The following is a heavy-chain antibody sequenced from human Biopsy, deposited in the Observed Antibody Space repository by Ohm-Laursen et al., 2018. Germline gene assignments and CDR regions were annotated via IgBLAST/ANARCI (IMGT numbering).Heavy chain of an antibody. CDR2: ISWSSRNI. CDR1: GFTFDDYA. J-gene: IGHJ6*02. CDR3: ASLGLVWFGELLSVPFGMDV. V-gene: IGHV3-9*01. D-gene: IGHD3-10*01. Sequence: SLRLSCTASGFTFDDYAMHWVRQAPGKGLEWVSGISWSSRNIGYAGSVKGRFTISRDNAKNSLYLQMNSLRAEDTAVYFCASLGLVWFGELLSVPFGMDVWGQGTTVTVSS.